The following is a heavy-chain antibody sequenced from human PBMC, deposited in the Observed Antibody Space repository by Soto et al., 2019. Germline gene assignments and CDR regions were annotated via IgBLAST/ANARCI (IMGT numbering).Heavy chain of an antibody. CDR3: TGRQQLVNPPFDY. V-gene: IGHV4-30-2*01. CDR2: TYHSGNP. J-gene: IGHJ4*02. CDR1: GDTISTGGYT. D-gene: IGHD6-13*01. Sequence: SETLSLTCDVSGDTISTGGYTWAWIRQPPGKALEWIGHTYHSGNPYYNPSLKSRVIISVDRSKNQFSLKVRSVTAADTAVYYCTGRQQLVNPPFDYWGQGTLVTVSS.